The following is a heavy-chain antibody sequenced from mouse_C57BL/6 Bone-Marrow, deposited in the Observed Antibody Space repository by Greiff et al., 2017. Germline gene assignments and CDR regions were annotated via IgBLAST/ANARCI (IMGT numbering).Heavy chain of an antibody. CDR1: GFNIKNTY. D-gene: IGHD2-3*01. CDR3: ASGWLLPLYYSAMDY. Sequence: LVESVAELVRPGASVKLSCTASGFNIKNTYMHWVKQRPEQGLEWIGRIDPANGNTKYAPKFQGKATITADTSSNTSYLQLSSLTSEVTTIYYCASGWLLPLYYSAMDYWGQGTSVTVSS. V-gene: IGHV14-3*01. J-gene: IGHJ4*01. CDR2: IDPANGNT.